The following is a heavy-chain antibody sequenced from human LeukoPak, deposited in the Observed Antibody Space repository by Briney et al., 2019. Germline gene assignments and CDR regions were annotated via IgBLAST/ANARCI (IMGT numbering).Heavy chain of an antibody. CDR3: AKDGGTHGEYYSYYMDV. CDR2: IRYDGSNK. D-gene: IGHD2-15*01. J-gene: IGHJ6*03. CDR1: GFTFGTYG. Sequence: PGGSLRLSCAASGFTFGTYGMHWVRQAPGKGLEWVAFIRYDGSNKYADSVKGRFTISRDNSKNTLFLQMNSLRAEDTAVYYCAKDGGTHGEYYSYYMDVWGKGTTVTVSS. V-gene: IGHV3-30*02.